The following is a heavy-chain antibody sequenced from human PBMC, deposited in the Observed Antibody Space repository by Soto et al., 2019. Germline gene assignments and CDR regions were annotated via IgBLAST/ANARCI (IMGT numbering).Heavy chain of an antibody. J-gene: IGHJ4*02. Sequence: QVQLVESGGGLVKPGGSLRLSCAASGFTLSDYYMSWIRQAPGKGLEWISYISSSGRTIFYADFGKGRFTISRDKAKNXXXXXXXXXXXXXXXXXXXXXXXXHFDSWGQGVLVTVSS. V-gene: IGHV3-11*01. CDR1: GFTLSDYY. CDR3: XXXXXHFDS. CDR2: ISSSGRTI.